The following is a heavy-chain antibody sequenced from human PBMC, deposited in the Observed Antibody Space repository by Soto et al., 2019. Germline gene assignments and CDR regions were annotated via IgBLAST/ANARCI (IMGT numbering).Heavy chain of an antibody. CDR1: GFTFSSYG. CDR2: VSHDGRNT. V-gene: IGHV3-30*03. J-gene: IGHJ2*01. Sequence: GGSLRLSCAASGFTFSSYGMHWVRQAPGKGLEWVAVVSHDGRNTHYADSVRGRFTISRDSSKNTVSLEMTSLRAEDTAVYYCVFLWRQRRLTSALNFPGPRAFDL. D-gene: IGHD6-25*01. CDR3: VFLWRQRRLTSALNFPGPRAFDL.